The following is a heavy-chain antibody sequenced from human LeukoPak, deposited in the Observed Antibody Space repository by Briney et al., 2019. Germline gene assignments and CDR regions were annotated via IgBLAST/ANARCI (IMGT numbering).Heavy chain of an antibody. Sequence: GGSLRLSCAASGFTFSSYGMHWVRQAPGKGLEWVAVIWYDGSNKYYADSVKGRFTISRDNSKNTLYLQMNSLRAEDTAVYYCAGDEGVATRTPGFDYWGQGTLVTVSS. D-gene: IGHD5-12*01. CDR3: AGDEGVATRTPGFDY. V-gene: IGHV3-33*01. J-gene: IGHJ4*02. CDR2: IWYDGSNK. CDR1: GFTFSSYG.